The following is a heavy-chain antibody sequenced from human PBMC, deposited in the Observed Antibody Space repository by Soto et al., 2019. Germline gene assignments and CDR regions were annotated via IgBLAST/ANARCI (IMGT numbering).Heavy chain of an antibody. Sequence: NPGGSLRLSCAASGFIFRDFYMSWIRQVPGKGLEWLSKISSSSSSTDYADSVKGRFTISRDNAKNSLYLQMSSLRAEDTAVYYCARDRGGGSIFDCHYGMDVWGQGTTVTVSS. V-gene: IGHV3-11*06. CDR1: GFIFRDFY. D-gene: IGHD3-3*01. CDR2: ISSSSSST. J-gene: IGHJ6*02. CDR3: ARDRGGGSIFDCHYGMDV.